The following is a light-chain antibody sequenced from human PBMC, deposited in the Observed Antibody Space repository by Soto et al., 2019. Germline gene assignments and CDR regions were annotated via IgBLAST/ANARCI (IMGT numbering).Light chain of an antibody. J-gene: IGKJ1*01. CDR1: QSINKW. CDR2: EVS. V-gene: IGKV1-5*03. CDR3: QHYSGDRAT. Sequence: DIILTQSPSTLSASVGDRVTISCRASQSINKWLALYQHKPGNAPNLLIYEVSTLHSGVPSRFSGSGSGTEFTLTISSLRPGDFATYYCQHYSGDRATFGQGTKVDI.